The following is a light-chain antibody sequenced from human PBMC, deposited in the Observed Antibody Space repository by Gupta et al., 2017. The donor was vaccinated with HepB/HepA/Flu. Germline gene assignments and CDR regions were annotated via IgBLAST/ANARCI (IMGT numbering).Light chain of an antibody. V-gene: IGLV3-1*01. CDR3: QTWDSSAVV. J-gene: IGLJ2*01. Sequence: SYALTQPPSVSVSPGQTASITGSGDKLGQKFSSWYQQKPGHSPVVLIYKDDKRPSGIPERFSGSNSGNTATLTISGTQAVDEDDYFCQTWDSSAVVFGGGTKLTVL. CDR2: KDD. CDR1: KLGQKF.